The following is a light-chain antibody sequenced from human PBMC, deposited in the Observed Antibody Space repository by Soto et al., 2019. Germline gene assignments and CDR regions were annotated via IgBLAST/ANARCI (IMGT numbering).Light chain of an antibody. CDR3: QQSNRYPVA. Sequence: DIQMTQSPSSVSASVGDRVTITCRASQGISSWVAWYQQKPGKAPKLLIYSASNLQSGVSSGFRGSGSGTESTLTTSSLQPEDFATYYCQQSNRYPVAIGQGTGLESK. CDR1: QGISSW. J-gene: IGKJ5*01. V-gene: IGKV1-12*01. CDR2: SAS.